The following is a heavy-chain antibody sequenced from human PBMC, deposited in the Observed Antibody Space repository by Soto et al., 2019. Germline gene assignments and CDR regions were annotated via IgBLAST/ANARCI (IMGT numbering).Heavy chain of an antibody. J-gene: IGHJ4*02. Sequence: EVQLLESGGGLVQPGGSLRLSCAASGFTFSSYAMSWVRQAPGKGLEWVSAISGSGGSTYYADSVKGRFTISRDNSKNPLVLQMNSLRAVDTAVYYCAKEGEYSSGWDNFDYWGQGTLVTVSS. D-gene: IGHD6-19*01. CDR1: GFTFSSYA. V-gene: IGHV3-23*01. CDR2: ISGSGGST. CDR3: AKEGEYSSGWDNFDY.